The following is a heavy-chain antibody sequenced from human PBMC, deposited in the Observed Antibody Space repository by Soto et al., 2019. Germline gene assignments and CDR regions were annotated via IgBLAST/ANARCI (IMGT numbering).Heavy chain of an antibody. D-gene: IGHD2-2*01. Sequence: GGSLRLSCEASGFTFSNAWMNWVRQGPGKGLEWLGRIKSKVDGGTADYGAATKGRFSISRDDLKNMLYLQMNSLKPDDTAVYYCNTLSYLYYDGMDVWGQGTTVTVSS. CDR2: IKSKVDGGTA. V-gene: IGHV3-15*01. J-gene: IGHJ6*02. CDR1: GFTFSNAW. CDR3: NTLSYLYYDGMDV.